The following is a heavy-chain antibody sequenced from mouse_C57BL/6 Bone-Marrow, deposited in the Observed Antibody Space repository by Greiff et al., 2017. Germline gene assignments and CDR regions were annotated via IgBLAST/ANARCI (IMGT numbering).Heavy chain of an antibody. CDR3: ARGAIITTEGYAMDY. J-gene: IGHJ4*01. V-gene: IGHV14-3*01. D-gene: IGHD1-1*01. CDR1: GFNIKNTY. Sequence: EVQLQQSVAELVRPGASVKLSCTASGFNIKNTYLHWVKQRPEQGLEWIGRFDPANGNTKYAPKFQGQATITADTSSNTAYLKFRRLTSEDTAISYVARGAIITTEGYAMDYWGQGTSVTVSS. CDR2: FDPANGNT.